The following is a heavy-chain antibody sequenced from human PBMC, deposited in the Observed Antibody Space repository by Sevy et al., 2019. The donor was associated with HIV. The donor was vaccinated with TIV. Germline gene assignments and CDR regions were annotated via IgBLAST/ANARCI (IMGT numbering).Heavy chain of an antibody. J-gene: IGHJ5*02. Sequence: PSVKVSCKASGGTFSSYAISWVRQAPGQGLEWMGGIIPIFGTANYAQKFQGRVTITADESTSTAYMELSSLRSEDTAVYYCARGFEDFRPSPTNWFDPWGQGTLVTVSS. CDR2: IIPIFGTA. V-gene: IGHV1-69*13. CDR1: GGTFSSYA. CDR3: ARGFEDFRPSPTNWFDP. D-gene: IGHD3-10*01.